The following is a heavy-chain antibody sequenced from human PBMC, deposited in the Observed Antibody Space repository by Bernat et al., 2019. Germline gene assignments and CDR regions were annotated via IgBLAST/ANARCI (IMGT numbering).Heavy chain of an antibody. CDR3: ARRSKTPRDNYYYYMDV. D-gene: IGHD2-15*01. CDR1: GASINNNNFY. V-gene: IGHV4-39*02. Sequence: QLQLQESGPGLVKPSETLSLTCTVSGASINNNNFYWVWIRQPPGKGLEWIGHINYSGSTYYNPSLKSRVTVSIDTSNYRFSQRPTSMTAADTAVYYCARRSKTPRDNYYYYMDVWGKGTTVTVSS. CDR2: INYSGST. J-gene: IGHJ6*03.